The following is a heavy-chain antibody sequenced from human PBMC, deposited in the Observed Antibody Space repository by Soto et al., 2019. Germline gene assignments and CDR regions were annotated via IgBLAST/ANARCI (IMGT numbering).Heavy chain of an antibody. CDR2: ISYDGSNK. CDR1: GFTFSSYD. CDR3: LLSGYEEDY. V-gene: IGHV3-30*03. J-gene: IGHJ4*02. Sequence: ESGGGVVQPGRSLRLSCSASGFTFSSYDMHWVRQAPGKGLEWVAFISYDGSNKYYVDSVKGRFTISRDNSKNTLYLQMNSLRGEDTAVYYCLLSGYEEDYWGQGTLVTVSS. D-gene: IGHD5-12*01.